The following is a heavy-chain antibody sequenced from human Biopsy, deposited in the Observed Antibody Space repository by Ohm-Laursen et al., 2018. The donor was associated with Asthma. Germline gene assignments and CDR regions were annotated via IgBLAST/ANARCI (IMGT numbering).Heavy chain of an antibody. Sequence: SLRLSCTASGFSFNSYGMHWVRQAPGKGLEWAAVMSFDGRQTYYADSVKGRFTISRDNSKNTLYLQMNSLRAEDTAVYYCAKERYYDFWSGYPIWGQGTMVTVSS. CDR1: GFSFNSYG. J-gene: IGHJ3*02. V-gene: IGHV3-30*18. CDR3: AKERYYDFWSGYPI. D-gene: IGHD3-3*01. CDR2: MSFDGRQT.